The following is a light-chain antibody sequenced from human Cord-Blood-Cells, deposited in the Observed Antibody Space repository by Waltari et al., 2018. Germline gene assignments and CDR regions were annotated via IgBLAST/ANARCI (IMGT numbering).Light chain of an antibody. J-gene: IGLJ3*02. Sequence: QSALTQPPSASGSPGQSVTISCTGTRSDVGGYNYVSWYQQHRGKAPTLMIYEVSKPPSGVPDRFAGSKSGNPASLTVSGLQAEDEAEYYCSSYAGSKRVFGGGTKLTVL. CDR1: RSDVGGYNY. V-gene: IGLV2-8*01. CDR3: SSYAGSKRV. CDR2: EVS.